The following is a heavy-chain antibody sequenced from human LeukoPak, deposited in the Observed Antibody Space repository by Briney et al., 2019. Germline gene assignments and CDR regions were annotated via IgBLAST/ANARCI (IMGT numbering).Heavy chain of an antibody. CDR1: GNYW. D-gene: IGHD2/OR15-2a*01. CDR2: INSDGSWT. Sequence: GVSLRLSCAASGNYWMHWVRQAPGKGLVWVSHINSDGSWTSYADSVKGRFTISKDNAKNTVYLQINSLRAEDTAVYYCVSFYETYWGRGTLVTVSS. J-gene: IGHJ4*02. CDR3: VSFYETY. V-gene: IGHV3-74*01.